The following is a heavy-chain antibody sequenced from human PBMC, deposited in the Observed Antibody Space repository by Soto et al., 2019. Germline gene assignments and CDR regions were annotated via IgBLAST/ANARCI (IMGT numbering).Heavy chain of an antibody. CDR2: ISFDGSNQ. Sequence: GGSLRLSCAASGFTFNIYGMHWVRQAPDKGLEWVALISFDGSNQYYADSVKGRFTISRDNSKNTLFLQMNSLRADDTAVYYCAKDQASGQGSFDSWGQGTLVTVSS. CDR1: GFTFNIYG. V-gene: IGHV3-30*18. CDR3: AKDQASGQGSFDS. J-gene: IGHJ4*02.